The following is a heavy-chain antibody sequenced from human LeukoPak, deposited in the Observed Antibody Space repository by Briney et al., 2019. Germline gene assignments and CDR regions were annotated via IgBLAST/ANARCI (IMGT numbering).Heavy chain of an antibody. D-gene: IGHD3-3*01. Sequence: ASVKVSCKASGGTFSSYAISWVRQAPGQGLEWMGGIIPIFGTANYAQKFQGRVTITADESTSTAYMELSSLRSEDTAVYYCAREGFPPKISDFWSGLGPYYYYGMDVWGQGTTVAVSS. CDR3: AREGFPPKISDFWSGLGPYYYYGMDV. J-gene: IGHJ6*02. V-gene: IGHV1-69*13. CDR2: IIPIFGTA. CDR1: GGTFSSYA.